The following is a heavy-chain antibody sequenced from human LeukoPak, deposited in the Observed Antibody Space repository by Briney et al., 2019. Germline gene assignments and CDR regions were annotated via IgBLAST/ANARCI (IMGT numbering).Heavy chain of an antibody. Sequence: PSETLSLTCTVSGGSISSSSYYWGWIRQPPGKGLEWIGSIYYSGSTYYIPSLKSRVTISVDTSKNQFSLRLSSVTAADTAVYYCARDLAAAGTIDPWGQGTLVTVSS. CDR1: GGSISSSSYY. CDR2: IYYSGST. D-gene: IGHD6-13*01. V-gene: IGHV4-39*07. CDR3: ARDLAAAGTIDP. J-gene: IGHJ5*02.